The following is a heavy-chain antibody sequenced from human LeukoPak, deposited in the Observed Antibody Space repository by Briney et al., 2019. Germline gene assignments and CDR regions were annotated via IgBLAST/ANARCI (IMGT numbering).Heavy chain of an antibody. Sequence: GASVKVSCKASGYTFSGYYLHWVRQAPGQGLEWMGWINPHSGGINYAQKFQGRVTMTRDTSISTAYMELSRLRSDDTAVYYCARSLPYRYWGQGTLVTVSS. CDR3: ARSLPYRY. CDR1: GYTFSGYY. D-gene: IGHD3-16*02. CDR2: INPHSGGI. J-gene: IGHJ4*02. V-gene: IGHV1-2*02.